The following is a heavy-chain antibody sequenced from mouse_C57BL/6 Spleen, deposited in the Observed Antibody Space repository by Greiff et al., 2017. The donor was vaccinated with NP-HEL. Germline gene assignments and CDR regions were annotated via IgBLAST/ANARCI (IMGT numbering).Heavy chain of an antibody. V-gene: IGHV1-26*01. J-gene: IGHJ4*01. Sequence: EVQLQQSGPELVKPGASVKISCKASGYTFTDYYMNWVKQSHGKSLEWIGDINPNNGGTSYNQKFKGKATLTVDKSSSTAYMELRSLTSEDSAVYYCARSPCNYGDYYAMDYWGQGTSVTVSS. CDR3: ARSPCNYGDYYAMDY. CDR1: GYTFTDYY. D-gene: IGHD1-2*01. CDR2: INPNNGGT.